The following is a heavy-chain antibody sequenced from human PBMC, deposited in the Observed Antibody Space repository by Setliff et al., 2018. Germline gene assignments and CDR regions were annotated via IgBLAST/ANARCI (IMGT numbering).Heavy chain of an antibody. CDR3: TRVDGVLIGFDS. CDR1: GFIVSNNE. CDR2: TYSDGRT. D-gene: IGHD2-8*01. Sequence: LRLSCAVSGFIVSNNEMSWVRQAPGKGLEWVSVTYSDGRTNYADSVKGRFTISRDNSKDSVSLQMNSLRVEDTAVYYCTRVDGVLIGFDSWGQGTLVTVSS. J-gene: IGHJ4*02. V-gene: IGHV3-66*02.